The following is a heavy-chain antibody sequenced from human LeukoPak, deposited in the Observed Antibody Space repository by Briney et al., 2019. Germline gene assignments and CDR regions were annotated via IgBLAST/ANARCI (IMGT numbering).Heavy chain of an antibody. CDR1: GGSLSSYY. V-gene: IGHV4-4*07. CDR2: IYSSGST. J-gene: IGHJ6*03. Sequence: SETLSLTCTVSGGSLSSYYWSWIRQPAGKGLEWIGRIYSSGSTNYNPSLKSRLTMSVDTSKNQFSLKLSSVTAADTAVYYCARDRSYYMDVWGKGTTVTISS. CDR3: ARDRSYYMDV.